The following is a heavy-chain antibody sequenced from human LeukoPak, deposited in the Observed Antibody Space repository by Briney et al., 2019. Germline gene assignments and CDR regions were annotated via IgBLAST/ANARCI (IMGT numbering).Heavy chain of an antibody. D-gene: IGHD2/OR15-2a*01. J-gene: IGHJ5*02. CDR1: GYTFTGYF. CDR2: INSNSGGT. Sequence: ASVKVSCKSSGYTFTGYFLHWVRQAPGQGLEWMGWINSNSGGTHYAQKFQGRVTMTRDTSISTAYMEVTRLESDDTAVYYCARQSNKGGFDPWGQGTLVTVSS. V-gene: IGHV1-2*02. CDR3: ARQSNKGGFDP.